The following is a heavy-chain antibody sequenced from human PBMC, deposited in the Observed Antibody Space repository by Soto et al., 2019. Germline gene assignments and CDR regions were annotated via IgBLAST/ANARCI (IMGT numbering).Heavy chain of an antibody. CDR2: ISSSSYI. CDR3: ARDRSRFTISAYGMDV. Sequence: GGSLRLSCGASGFTCSSYSMNWVRQAPGKGLEWVSSISSSSYIYYADSVKGRFTISRDNAKNSLYLQMNSLRAEDTAVYYCARDRSRFTISAYGMDVWGPGTTVPVSS. D-gene: IGHD3-3*01. CDR1: GFTCSSYS. J-gene: IGHJ6*02. V-gene: IGHV3-21*01.